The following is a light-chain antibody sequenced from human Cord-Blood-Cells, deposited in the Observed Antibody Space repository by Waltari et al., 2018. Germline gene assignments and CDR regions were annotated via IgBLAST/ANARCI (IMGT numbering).Light chain of an antibody. V-gene: IGKV1-39*01. CDR2: PAS. J-gene: IGKJ3*01. Sequence: DIQMTQSPSSPSASVGDKVTITCRATKHISSYLNWYQQKPGKAPKLLIYPASSLESGVPSRFSGSGSGTDFTLTISSLQPEDFATYYCQQSYSTPFTFGPGTKVDIK. CDR1: KHISSY. CDR3: QQSYSTPFT.